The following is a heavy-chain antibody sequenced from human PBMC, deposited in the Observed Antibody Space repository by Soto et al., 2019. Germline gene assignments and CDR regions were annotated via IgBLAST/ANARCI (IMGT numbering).Heavy chain of an antibody. CDR2: IKEDGSET. V-gene: IGHV3-7*03. CDR1: GFILRNYW. D-gene: IGHD3-16*02. CDR3: ARYRSLDP. J-gene: IGHJ5*02. Sequence: EVQLVESGGGLVQPGGSLRLSCADSGFILRNYWMRWVRQAPGMGLQWVASIKEDGSETYYVDPVKGRFTVSRENAKNSLCLQMNGLKAEDTAVYYCARYRSLDPWGQGILVTVTS.